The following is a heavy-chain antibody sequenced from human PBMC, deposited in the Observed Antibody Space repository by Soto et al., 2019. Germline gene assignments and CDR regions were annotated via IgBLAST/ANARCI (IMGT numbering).Heavy chain of an antibody. J-gene: IGHJ3*02. Sequence: SETLSLTCTVSGGSISSYYWSWIRQPPGKGLEWIGYIYYSGSTNYNPSLKSRVTISVDTSKNQFSLKLSSVTAADTAVYYCAREYSSSWAHGGADRAFDIWGQGTMVTVSS. D-gene: IGHD6-13*01. CDR2: IYYSGST. CDR1: GGSISSYY. CDR3: AREYSSSWAHGGADRAFDI. V-gene: IGHV4-59*01.